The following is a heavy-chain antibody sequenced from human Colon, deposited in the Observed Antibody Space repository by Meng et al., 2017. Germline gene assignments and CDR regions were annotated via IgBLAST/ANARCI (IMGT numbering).Heavy chain of an antibody. V-gene: IGHV3-7*01. CDR2: IKQDGSEK. CDR3: ASDFASRESGHLDY. CDR1: GFTFSSYW. Sequence: GGSLRLSCAASGFTFSSYWMSWVRQAPGKWLEWVANIKQDGSEKNYVDSVKGRFTISRDNAKNSLFLQMNSLRAEDTAVYYCASDFASRESGHLDYWGQGTLVTVSS. D-gene: IGHD5-12*01. J-gene: IGHJ4*02.